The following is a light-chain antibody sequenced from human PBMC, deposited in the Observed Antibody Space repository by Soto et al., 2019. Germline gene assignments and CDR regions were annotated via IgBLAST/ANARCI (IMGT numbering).Light chain of an antibody. CDR2: ADT. J-gene: IGLJ1*01. Sequence: QSVLTQPPSVSGAPGQRITLSCTGSSSNIGAGYDVHWYRQLPGTAPKLLIFADTKRPSGVPDRFSGSKSGTSVSLAITGLQAEDEADYYCQSYDSSLSGLYVFGTGTKLTVL. CDR3: QSYDSSLSGLYV. CDR1: SSNIGAGYD. V-gene: IGLV1-40*01.